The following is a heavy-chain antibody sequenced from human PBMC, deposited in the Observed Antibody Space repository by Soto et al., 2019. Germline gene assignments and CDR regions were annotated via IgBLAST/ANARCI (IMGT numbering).Heavy chain of an antibody. Sequence: GESLKISCAASGFTFSSYWMHWVRQAPGKGLVWVSRINSDGSNKYYADSVKGRFTISRDNSKNTLYLQMNSLRAEDTAVYYCAKDYDFWSGYLNYWGPGTLVTVSS. V-gene: IGHV3-74*01. CDR2: INSDGSNK. D-gene: IGHD3-3*01. CDR1: GFTFSSYW. J-gene: IGHJ4*02. CDR3: AKDYDFWSGYLNY.